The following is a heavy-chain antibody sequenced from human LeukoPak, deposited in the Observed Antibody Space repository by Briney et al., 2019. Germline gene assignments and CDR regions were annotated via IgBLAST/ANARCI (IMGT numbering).Heavy chain of an antibody. Sequence: AGGSLRLSCAASGFTFDDYAMHWVRQAPGKGLEWVSGISWNSGSIGYADSVKGRFTISRDNSKNTLYLQMNSLRAEDTAVYYCAKDGGYSYGYFDYWGQGTLVTVSS. CDR2: ISWNSGSI. CDR3: AKDGGYSYGYFDY. J-gene: IGHJ4*02. D-gene: IGHD5-18*01. V-gene: IGHV3-9*01. CDR1: GFTFDDYA.